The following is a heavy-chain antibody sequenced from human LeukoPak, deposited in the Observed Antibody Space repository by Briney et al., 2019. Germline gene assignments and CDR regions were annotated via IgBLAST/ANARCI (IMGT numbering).Heavy chain of an antibody. CDR2: ISGSGHST. Sequence: GGSLRLSCPVAGLAFTSFCMGYVRQAPGKGLEWVSAISGSGHSTYYADSVKGRFTISRDNSKNTLYLQMNSLRAEDTAVYYCAKQYGYNLSPLYFGGQETLVTVSS. CDR3: AKQYGYNLSPLYF. CDR1: GLAFTSFC. D-gene: IGHD5-24*01. J-gene: IGHJ4*02. V-gene: IGHV3-23*01.